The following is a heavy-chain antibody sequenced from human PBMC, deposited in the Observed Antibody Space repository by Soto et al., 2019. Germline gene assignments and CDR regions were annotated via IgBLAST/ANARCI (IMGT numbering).Heavy chain of an antibody. J-gene: IGHJ4*02. CDR1: GYTFTNYY. Sequence: GASVKVSCKASGYTFTNYYMHWVRQAPGQGLEWMGMINPSDGSASLAQKFQGRVTMTSDTSTSTVYMDLSSLRSEDTAVYYCARDRRSCSGSSCYTFLGPDYWGQGTLVTVSS. CDR2: INPSDGSA. V-gene: IGHV1-46*01. CDR3: ARDRRSCSGSSCYTFLGPDY. D-gene: IGHD2-2*02.